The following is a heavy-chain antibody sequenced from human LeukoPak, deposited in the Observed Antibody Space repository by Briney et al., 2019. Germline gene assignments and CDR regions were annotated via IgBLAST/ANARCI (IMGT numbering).Heavy chain of an antibody. CDR3: ARDPDYGDPE. CDR1: GFTFSDHY. D-gene: IGHD4-17*01. V-gene: IGHV3-11*01. J-gene: IGHJ4*02. CDR2: ITSSGTTT. Sequence: PGGSLRLSCAASGFTFSDHYMSWFRLSPGKGLEWLSYITSSGTTTDYADSVKGRFTISRDNAKNSMYLQMNSLRPEDTAVYYCARDPDYGDPEWGQGTPVTVSS.